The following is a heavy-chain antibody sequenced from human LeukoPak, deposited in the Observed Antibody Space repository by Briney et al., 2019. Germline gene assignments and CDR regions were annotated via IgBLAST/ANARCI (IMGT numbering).Heavy chain of an antibody. CDR2: ISNHNGNT. J-gene: IGHJ4*02. D-gene: IGHD4-23*01. CDR3: ARGVAVATAYYFDY. Sequence: GASVKVSCKTSGFTFSGYGIAWVGQAPGHGPEWMGWISNHNGNTNYARKFQGRITMTTDTSTGTGFMELRSLESDDTAVYYCARGVAVATAYYFDYWGRGTLVTVAS. V-gene: IGHV1-18*01. CDR1: GFTFSGYG.